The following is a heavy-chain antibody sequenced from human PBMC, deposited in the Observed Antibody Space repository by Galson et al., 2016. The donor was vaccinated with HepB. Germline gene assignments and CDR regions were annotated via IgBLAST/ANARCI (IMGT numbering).Heavy chain of an antibody. Sequence: SVKVSCKVSGGTFSRYAISWVRQAPGQGPEWMGASVPIVRTTTYAQKFQGRVRITADESTSTDYMELSSLRSEDTAVYYCATAFSFSAGVYFDNWGQGSLVTVSS. V-gene: IGHV1-69*13. CDR3: ATAFSFSAGVYFDN. CDR2: SVPIVRTT. J-gene: IGHJ4*02. D-gene: IGHD3-10*01. CDR1: GGTFSRYA.